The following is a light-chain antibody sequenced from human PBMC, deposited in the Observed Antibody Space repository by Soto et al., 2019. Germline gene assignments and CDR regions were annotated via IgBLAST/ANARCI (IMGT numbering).Light chain of an antibody. CDR2: GAS. CDR3: QQYNDWPPQLT. J-gene: IGKJ4*01. CDR1: QSVSSK. Sequence: DIVMTQSPATLSASVGERATLSCRASQSVSSKLAWYQQKPGQAPRLLIYGASTRATGIPARFSGSGSGTEFTVTILSLQSEDFAVFYCQQYNDWPPQLTFGGGTKVEIK. V-gene: IGKV3-15*01.